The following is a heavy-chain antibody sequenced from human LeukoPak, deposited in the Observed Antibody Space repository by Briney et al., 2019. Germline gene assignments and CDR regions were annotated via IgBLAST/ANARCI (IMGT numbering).Heavy chain of an antibody. CDR1: SFHFSSYA. J-gene: IGHJ4*02. V-gene: IGHV3-23*01. D-gene: IGHD2-21*02. CDR2: FSGSTHIT. CDR3: VKDWRNEAKCGGDCLEF. Sequence: GGSLRLSFGAPSFHFSSYARGWGRQTRGWGVGRVSSFSGSTHITYSANSVKGRFTISRDNSKHTLYLQMNSLRAEDTAVYYCVKDWRNEAKCGGDCLEFWGQGTLVTVSS.